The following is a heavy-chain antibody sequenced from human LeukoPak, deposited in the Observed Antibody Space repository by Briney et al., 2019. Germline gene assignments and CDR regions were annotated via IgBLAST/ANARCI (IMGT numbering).Heavy chain of an antibody. CDR1: GYTFINYY. CDR3: ARARKEMANNHYFDH. D-gene: IGHD5-24*01. Sequence: ASVQVSCKAYGYTFINYYMHWVRQAPGQGLEWMGWINPNSGVTNYAQKFQGRVTMTRDTSISTAFMELSRLGSDDTAVYYCARARKEMANNHYFDHWGQGPLVTVSS. V-gene: IGHV1-2*02. J-gene: IGHJ4*02. CDR2: INPNSGVT.